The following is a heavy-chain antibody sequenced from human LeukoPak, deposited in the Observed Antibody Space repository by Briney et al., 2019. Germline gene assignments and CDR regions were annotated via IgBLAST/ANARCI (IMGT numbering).Heavy chain of an antibody. J-gene: IGHJ2*01. CDR3: ARGSYGRTYWYFDL. V-gene: IGHV1-18*01. CDR1: GYTFTSYG. Sequence: ASVKVSCKASGYTFTSYGISWVRQAPGQGLEWMGWLSAYNGNTNYAQKLQGRVTMTTDTSTSTAYMELRSLRSDDTAVYYCARGSYGRTYWYFDLWGRGTLVTVSS. CDR2: LSAYNGNT. D-gene: IGHD3-10*01.